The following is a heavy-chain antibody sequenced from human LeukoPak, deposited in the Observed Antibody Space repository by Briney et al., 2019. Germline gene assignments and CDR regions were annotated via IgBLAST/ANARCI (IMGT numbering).Heavy chain of an antibody. D-gene: IGHD3-3*02. V-gene: IGHV3-48*01. CDR2: ITTSSTV. Sequence: GGSLRLSCAASGLTSVNYGANWVRQAPGKGLEWVSYITTSSTVYYADSVKGRFTISRDNAKNSLYLQMNSLRAEDTAVYYCAIRFDYWGQGSLVTVSS. J-gene: IGHJ4*02. CDR1: GLTSVNYG. CDR3: AIRFDY.